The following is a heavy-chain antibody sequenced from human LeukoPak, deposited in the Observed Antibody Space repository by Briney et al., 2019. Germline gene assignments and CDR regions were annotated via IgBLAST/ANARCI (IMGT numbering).Heavy chain of an antibody. CDR2: IYSGGST. CDR1: GFTVSSNY. Sequence: GGSLRLSCAASGFTVSSNYMSWVRQAPGKGLEWVSVIYSGGSTYYADSVKGRFTISRDNSKNTLYLQMNSLRAEDTAVYYCARVVGYCSGGSCYPWFDPWGQGTLVTVSS. J-gene: IGHJ5*02. CDR3: ARVVGYCSGGSCYPWFDP. V-gene: IGHV3-53*01. D-gene: IGHD2-15*01.